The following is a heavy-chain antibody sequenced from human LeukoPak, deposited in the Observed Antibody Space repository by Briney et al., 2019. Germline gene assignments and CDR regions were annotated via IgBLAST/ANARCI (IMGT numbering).Heavy chain of an antibody. D-gene: IGHD3-16*01. CDR3: ARGWGYFDF. CDR1: GGSISSYY. CDR2: IHYSGST. V-gene: IGHV4-59*01. J-gene: IGHJ4*02. Sequence: PLETLSLTCTVSGGSISSYYWIWLRQPPGKGLEWIGYIHYSGSTNYNPSLKSRVTISVDTSKNQFSLRLSSVTAADTAVYYCARGWGYFDFWGQGTLLTVSS.